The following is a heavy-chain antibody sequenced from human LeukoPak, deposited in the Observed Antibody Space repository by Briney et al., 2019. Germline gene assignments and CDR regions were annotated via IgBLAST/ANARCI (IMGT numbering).Heavy chain of an antibody. CDR2: ISGSGGST. Sequence: GGSLRLSCAASGLTFSSYAMSWVRQAPGKGLEWVSAISGSGGSTYYADSVKGRFTISRDNSKNTLYLQMNSLRAEDTAVYYCAIDLRGSGSLFDYWGQGTLVTVSS. V-gene: IGHV3-23*01. J-gene: IGHJ4*02. CDR1: GLTFSSYA. CDR3: AIDLRGSGSLFDY. D-gene: IGHD3-10*01.